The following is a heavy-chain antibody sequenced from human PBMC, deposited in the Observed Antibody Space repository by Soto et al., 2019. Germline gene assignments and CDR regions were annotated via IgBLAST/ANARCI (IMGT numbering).Heavy chain of an antibody. V-gene: IGHV4-59*12. J-gene: IGHJ5*02. CDR3: ARETYGDYVGDFDP. D-gene: IGHD4-17*01. CDR1: GGSISSYY. CDR2: IYYSGST. Sequence: SETLSLTCTVSGGSISSYYWSWIRQPPGKGLEWIGYIYYSGSTNYNPSLKSRVIISVDRSKNQFSLKVRSVTAADTAVYYCARETYGDYVGDFDPWGQGIQVTGSS.